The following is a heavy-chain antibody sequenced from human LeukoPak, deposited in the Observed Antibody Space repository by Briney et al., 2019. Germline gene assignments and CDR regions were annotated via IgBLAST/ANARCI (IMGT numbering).Heavy chain of an antibody. D-gene: IGHD3-9*01. CDR3: ARVGFDFSFAY. CDR2: ISSSGSTI. V-gene: IGHV3-48*04. J-gene: IGHJ4*02. CDR1: GFTFSSYG. Sequence: PGGSLRLSCAASGFTFSSYGMNWVRQAPGKGLEWVSSISSSGSTIDYADSVKGRFTISRDNAKNSLCLQMDSLRADDTAVYCCARVGFDFSFAYWGQGTLVTVSS.